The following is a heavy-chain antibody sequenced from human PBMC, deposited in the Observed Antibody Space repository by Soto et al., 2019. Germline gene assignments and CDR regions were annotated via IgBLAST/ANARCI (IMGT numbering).Heavy chain of an antibody. Sequence: EVQLVESGGGLVQPGRSLRLSCAASGFTFDDYAMHWVRQAPGKGLEWVSGISWNSGSIGYADSVKGRFTISRDNAKNSLYLQMNSLRAEDTALYYCAKGGLGMDVWGQGTTVTVSS. CDR1: GFTFDDYA. D-gene: IGHD3-16*01. V-gene: IGHV3-9*01. J-gene: IGHJ6*02. CDR2: ISWNSGSI. CDR3: AKGGLGMDV.